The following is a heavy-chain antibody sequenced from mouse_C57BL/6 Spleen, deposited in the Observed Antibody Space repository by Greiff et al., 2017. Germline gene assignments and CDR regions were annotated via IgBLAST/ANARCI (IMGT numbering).Heavy chain of an antibody. Sequence: EVKLQESGAELVRPGASVKLSCTASGFNINDDYMHWVQQRPEQSLEWIGWIDPENGDTESASKFQGKATITADTRSNTAYLQLSSLRSEDTDVDYCTTGVGYWGQGTMLTVSS. D-gene: IGHD1-1*01. CDR3: TTGVGY. CDR2: IDPENGDT. J-gene: IGHJ2*01. V-gene: IGHV14-4*01. CDR1: GFNINDDY.